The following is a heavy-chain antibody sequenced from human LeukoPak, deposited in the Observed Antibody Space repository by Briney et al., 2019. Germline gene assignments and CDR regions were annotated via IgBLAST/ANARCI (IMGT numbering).Heavy chain of an antibody. J-gene: IGHJ5*02. V-gene: IGHV1-18*01. CDR1: GYTFTSYG. CDR2: ISAYNGNT. Sequence: ASVKVSCKASGYTFTSYGISWVRQAPGQGLEWMGWISAYNGNTNYAQKLQGRVTMTTDTSTSTAYMELRSLRSDDTAVYYCARNCSSTSCPGPFRYRFDPWGQGTLVTVSS. D-gene: IGHD2-2*01. CDR3: ARNCSSTSCPGPFRYRFDP.